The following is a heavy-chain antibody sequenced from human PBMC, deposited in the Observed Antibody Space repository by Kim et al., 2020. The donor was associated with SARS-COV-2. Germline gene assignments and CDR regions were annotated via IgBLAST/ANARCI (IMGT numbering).Heavy chain of an antibody. V-gene: IGHV4-59*01. Sequence: LKSRVTISVDTSKNQFSLKLSSVTAADTAVYYCARIQLWSQNFDYYGMDVWGQGTTVTVSS. J-gene: IGHJ6*02. CDR3: ARIQLWSQNFDYYGMDV. D-gene: IGHD5-18*01.